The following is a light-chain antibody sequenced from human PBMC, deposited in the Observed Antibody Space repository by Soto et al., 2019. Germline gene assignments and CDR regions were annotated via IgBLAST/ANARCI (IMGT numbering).Light chain of an antibody. CDR1: QILSGTY. J-gene: IGKJ4*01. CDR3: QHHVSSPFT. Sequence: DIVLTQSPDTLSLSPGESATLSCRASQILSGTYLAWYQQKLGQPPRLLIYAASTRATGVPDRFSGSGSGTDFTLTISRLEPEDFAVYYCQHHVSSPFTFGGGTKVEIK. V-gene: IGKV3-20*01. CDR2: AAS.